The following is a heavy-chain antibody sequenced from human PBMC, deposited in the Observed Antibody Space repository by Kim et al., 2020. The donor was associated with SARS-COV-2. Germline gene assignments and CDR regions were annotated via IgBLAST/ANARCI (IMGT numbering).Heavy chain of an antibody. J-gene: IGHJ5*02. V-gene: IGHV4-39*01. CDR1: GDSISTTGHY. CDR3: VRNGHYSGTFHWFDP. Sequence: SETLSLTCSASGDSISTTGHYWGWIRQPPGKGLEWIGSVYYSGSTYHNPSLKSRVTISVDTSKNQFSLRLRSVTAADTAFYHCVRNGHYSGTFHWFDPWGQGTLVTVSS. CDR2: VYYSGST. D-gene: IGHD1-26*01.